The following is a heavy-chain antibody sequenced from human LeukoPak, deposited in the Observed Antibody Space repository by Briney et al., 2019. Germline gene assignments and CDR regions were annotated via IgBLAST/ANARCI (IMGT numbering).Heavy chain of an antibody. CDR2: INHNGST. CDR3: ARADWPIIMIGKGAFDI. Sequence: SETLSLTCAVYGGSFSADYWSWVRQPPGKGLEWIGEINHNGSTNYNPSLKSRVTILLDTSKNHFSLKLSSVTAADTAVFYCARADWPIIMIGKGAFDIWGQGTMVTVSS. J-gene: IGHJ3*02. V-gene: IGHV4-34*01. D-gene: IGHD3-16*01. CDR1: GGSFSADY.